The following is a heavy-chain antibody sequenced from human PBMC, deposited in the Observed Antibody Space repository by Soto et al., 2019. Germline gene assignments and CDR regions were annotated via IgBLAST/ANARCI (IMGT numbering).Heavy chain of an antibody. D-gene: IGHD2-21*01. V-gene: IGHV5-51*01. CDR3: ARLKVVVIRGGSWFDP. CDR2: IYPGDSDT. Sequence: GESLKISCKGSGYSFTSYWIGWVRQMPGKGLEWMGTIYPGDSDTRYSPSFQGQVTISADKSISTAYLQWSSLKASDTAMYYCARLKVVVIRGGSWFDPWGQGTLVTVPQ. J-gene: IGHJ5*02. CDR1: GYSFTSYW.